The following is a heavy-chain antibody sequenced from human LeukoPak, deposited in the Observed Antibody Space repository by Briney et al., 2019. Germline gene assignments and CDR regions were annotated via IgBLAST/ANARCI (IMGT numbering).Heavy chain of an antibody. CDR2: IYYSGST. CDR1: GGSISSSSYY. Sequence: PSETLSLTCTVSGGSISSSSYYWGWIRQPPGKGLEWIGSIYYSGSTYYNPSLKSRVTISVDTSKNHFSLKLSSVTAADTALYYCVIERADRGVYYFDFWGQGTLVTVSS. V-gene: IGHV4-39*02. CDR3: VIERADRGVYYFDF. D-gene: IGHD3-10*01. J-gene: IGHJ4*02.